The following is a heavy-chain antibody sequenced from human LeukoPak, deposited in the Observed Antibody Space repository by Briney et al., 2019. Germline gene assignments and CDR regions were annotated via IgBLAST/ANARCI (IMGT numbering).Heavy chain of an antibody. V-gene: IGHV3-30-3*01. CDR1: GGSISTYY. J-gene: IGHJ1*01. CDR2: ISYDGSNK. CDR3: ASTYCGGDCYHSAEYFQH. D-gene: IGHD2-21*02. Sequence: LSLTCTVSGGSISTYYWSWIRQPPGKGLEWVAVISYDGSNKYYADSVKGRFTISRDNSKNTLYLQMNSLRAEDTAVYYCASTYCGGDCYHSAEYFQHWGQGTLVTVSS.